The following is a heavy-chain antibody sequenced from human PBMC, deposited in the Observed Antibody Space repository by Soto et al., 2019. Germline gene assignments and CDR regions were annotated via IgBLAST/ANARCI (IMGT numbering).Heavy chain of an antibody. CDR1: GGSISSSSYY. V-gene: IGHV4-39*01. D-gene: IGHD3-16*01. CDR2: IDYSGST. Sequence: QLQLQESGPGLVKPSETLSLTCTASGGSISSSSYYWGWIRQPPGKGLQWTGSIDYSGSTYYNPSLKSRVTISVDTSKNQFSLKLISVTAADTAVYYCAGSRGGSYSNENWFDPWGQGTLVTVSS. J-gene: IGHJ5*02. CDR3: AGSRGGSYSNENWFDP.